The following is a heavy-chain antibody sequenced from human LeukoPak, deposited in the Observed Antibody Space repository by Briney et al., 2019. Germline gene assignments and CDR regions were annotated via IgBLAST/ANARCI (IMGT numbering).Heavy chain of an antibody. Sequence: SETLSLTCTVSGGSISSSSYYWGWIRQPPGKGLEWIGSIYYSGSTYYNPSLKSRVTISVDTSKNQFSLKLSSVTAEDTAVYYCARVGSSWYTQNYYYYMDVWGKGTTVTVSS. D-gene: IGHD6-13*01. CDR2: IYYSGST. V-gene: IGHV4-39*07. CDR1: GGSISSSSYY. J-gene: IGHJ6*03. CDR3: ARVGSSWYTQNYYYYMDV.